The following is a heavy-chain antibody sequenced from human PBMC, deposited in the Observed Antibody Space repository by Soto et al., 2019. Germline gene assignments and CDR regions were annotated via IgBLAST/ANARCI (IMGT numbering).Heavy chain of an antibody. Sequence: QVQVVQSGAEEKKPGASVKVSCKASVYTFTSYAIHWVRQAPGQRLEWMGWINAGNGNTKYSQKFQGRVTITRDTSASTAYMELSSLRSEDTAVYYCARGITLPTPLDYWGQGTLVTVSS. CDR3: ARGITLPTPLDY. V-gene: IGHV1-3*05. D-gene: IGHD1-20*01. J-gene: IGHJ4*02. CDR2: INAGNGNT. CDR1: VYTFTSYA.